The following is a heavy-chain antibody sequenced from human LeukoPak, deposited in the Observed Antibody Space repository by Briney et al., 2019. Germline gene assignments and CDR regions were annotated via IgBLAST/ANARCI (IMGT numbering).Heavy chain of an antibody. V-gene: IGHV3-43*02. CDR3: AKDIGSSGYYYFDY. J-gene: IGHJ4*02. CDR1: GFTFDDYA. CDR2: INGDGGST. Sequence: GGSLRLSCVASGFTFDDYAMHWVRQAPGKGLEWVSLINGDGGSTYYADSVKGRFTISRDNSKNSLYLQMNSLRTEDTALYYCAKDIGSSGYYYFDYWGQGTLVTVSS. D-gene: IGHD3-22*01.